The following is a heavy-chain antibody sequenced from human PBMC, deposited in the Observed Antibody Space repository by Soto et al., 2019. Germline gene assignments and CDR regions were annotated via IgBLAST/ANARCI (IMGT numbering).Heavy chain of an antibody. CDR2: IIPIFGTA. CDR1: GGTFSSYA. Sequence: SVKVSCKSSGGTFSSYAISWARQSPGQGLEWMGGIIPIFGTANYAQKFQGRVTITADESTSTAYMELSSLRSEDTAVYYCARDSGSYYWDYYYYYGMDVWGQGTTVTVSS. D-gene: IGHD1-26*01. V-gene: IGHV1-69*13. J-gene: IGHJ6*02. CDR3: ARDSGSYYWDYYYYYGMDV.